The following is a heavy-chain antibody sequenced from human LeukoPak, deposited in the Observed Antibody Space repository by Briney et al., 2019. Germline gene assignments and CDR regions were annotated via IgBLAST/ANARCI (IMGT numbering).Heavy chain of an antibody. V-gene: IGHV4-39*01. CDR2: IYYSGST. CDR3: ARLRIAVAVSFDY. J-gene: IGHJ4*02. Sequence: PSETLSLTCTVSGGSISSSSYYWGWIRQPPGKGLEWIGSIYYSGSTYYNPSLKSRVTISVDTSKNQFSLKLSSVTAADTAVYYCARLRIAVAVSFDYWGQGTLVTVSS. CDR1: GGSISSSSYY. D-gene: IGHD6-19*01.